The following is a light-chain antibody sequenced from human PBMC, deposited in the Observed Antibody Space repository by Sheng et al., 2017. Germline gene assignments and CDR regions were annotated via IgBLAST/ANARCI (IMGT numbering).Light chain of an antibody. CDR2: RNN. Sequence: QSVLTQPPSVSGAPGQRVTISCTGSSSNIGAGYDVHWYQQLPGTAPKLLIYRNNQRPSGVPDRFSGSKSGTSASLAISGLRSEDEADYYCATWDDNLSGYVFGTGTTVTVL. CDR3: ATWDDNLSGYV. J-gene: IGLJ1*01. CDR1: SSNIGAGYD. V-gene: IGLV1-47*01.